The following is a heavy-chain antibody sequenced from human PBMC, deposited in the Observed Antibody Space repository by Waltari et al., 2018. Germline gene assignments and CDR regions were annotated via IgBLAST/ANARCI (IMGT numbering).Heavy chain of an antibody. CDR1: GFTFSSYW. CDR3: AVRLSCGECSGPRYYFDY. J-gene: IGHJ4*02. V-gene: IGHV3-7*01. CDR2: IKQDGSEK. Sequence: EVEVVGSGGGLVGRGGIIKITCAASGFTFSSYWMSWVRQDPGKGLEWVANIKQDGSEKYYVDSLKGRFTISKDNAKNSLYRQNNSLGAWDTAVDYCAVRLSCGECSGPRYYFDYWGQGTLVTVSS. D-gene: IGHD2-15*01.